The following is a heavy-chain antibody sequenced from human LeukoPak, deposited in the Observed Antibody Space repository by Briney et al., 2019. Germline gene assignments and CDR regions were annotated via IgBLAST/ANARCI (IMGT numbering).Heavy chain of an antibody. J-gene: IGHJ6*03. V-gene: IGHV3-21*01. D-gene: IGHD1-7*01. CDR3: ARDPYNGNYGDTYYYYMDV. CDR2: ITSSSTYT. CDR1: GFTFSSYE. Sequence: GGSLRLSCAASGFTFSSYEMNWVRQAPGKGREWVSSITSSSTYTFYADSVRGRFTISRDNAKNSLYLQMNSLRAEDTAVYYCARDPYNGNYGDTYYYYMDVWGKGTTVTVSS.